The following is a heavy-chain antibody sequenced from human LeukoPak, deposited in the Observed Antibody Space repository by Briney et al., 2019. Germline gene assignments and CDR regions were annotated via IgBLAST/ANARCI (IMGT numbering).Heavy chain of an antibody. CDR3: ARHSNDYRSFPLDY. CDR1: GGSISSYY. J-gene: IGHJ4*02. V-gene: IGHV4-59*08. D-gene: IGHD4-11*01. CDR2: IYYSGST. Sequence: SETLFLTCTVSGGSISSYYWSWMRQPPGKGLEWIGYIYYSGSTNYNPSLKSRVTISVDTSKNQFSLKLDSVTAVDTAVYYCARHSNDYRSFPLDYWGQGTLVTVSS.